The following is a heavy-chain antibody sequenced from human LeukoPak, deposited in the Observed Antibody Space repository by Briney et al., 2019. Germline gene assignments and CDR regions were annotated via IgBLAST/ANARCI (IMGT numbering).Heavy chain of an antibody. CDR1: GFTFSSYE. D-gene: IGHD3-10*01. Sequence: GGSLRLSCAASGFTFSSYEMDWVRQAPGKGLEWVSYISSSGSTIYYADSVKGRFAISRDNAKDSLYLQMNSLRAEDTAIYYCARDYYGSGSYHDVWGKGTTVTISS. V-gene: IGHV3-48*03. CDR2: ISSSGSTI. J-gene: IGHJ6*04. CDR3: ARDYYGSGSYHDV.